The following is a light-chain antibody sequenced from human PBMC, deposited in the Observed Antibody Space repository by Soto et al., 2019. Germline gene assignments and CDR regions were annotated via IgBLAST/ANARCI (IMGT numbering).Light chain of an antibody. Sequence: QSALTQPASVSGSPGQSIAISCTGTSSDVGGYDYVSWYQQHPGKAPKLMIFDVSDRPSGVSNRFTGPKSGNTASLTISGQQAEDEADYYCSSYTSNTTRVFGGGTKLTVL. CDR2: DVS. CDR1: SSDVGGYDY. V-gene: IGLV2-14*03. CDR3: SSYTSNTTRV. J-gene: IGLJ3*02.